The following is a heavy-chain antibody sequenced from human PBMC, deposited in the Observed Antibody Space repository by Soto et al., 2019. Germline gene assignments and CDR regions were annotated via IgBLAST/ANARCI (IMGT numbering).Heavy chain of an antibody. CDR1: GFTFSSYW. CDR3: ARGRPGGFGGVTLSAPLFDY. J-gene: IGHJ4*02. Sequence: GGSLRLSCAASGFTFSSYWMHWVRQARGKGLVWVSRINSDGSSTSYADSVKGRFTISRDNAKNTLYLQMNSLRAEDTAVYYCARGRPGGFGGVTLSAPLFDYWGQGTLVTVSS. V-gene: IGHV3-74*01. D-gene: IGHD3-16*01. CDR2: INSDGSST.